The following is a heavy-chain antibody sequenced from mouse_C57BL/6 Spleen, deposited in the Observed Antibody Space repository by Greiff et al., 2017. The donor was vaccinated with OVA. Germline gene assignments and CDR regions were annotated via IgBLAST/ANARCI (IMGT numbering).Heavy chain of an antibody. D-gene: IGHD2-4*01. CDR3: AKKAMITTDYYAMDY. CDR1: GFSLTSYG. CDR2: IWRGGST. J-gene: IGHJ4*01. Sequence: VQLQQSGPGLVQPSQSLSITCTVSGFSLTSYGVHWVRQSPGKGLEWLGVIWRGGSTDYNAAFMSRLSITKDNSKSQVFFKMNSLQADDTAIYYGAKKAMITTDYYAMDYWGQGTSVTVSS. V-gene: IGHV2-5*01.